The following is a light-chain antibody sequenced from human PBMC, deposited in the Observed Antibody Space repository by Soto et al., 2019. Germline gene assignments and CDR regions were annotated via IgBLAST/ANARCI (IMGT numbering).Light chain of an antibody. Sequence: QSALTQPASVSGSPGQSITISCTGTSSDVGGYNYVSWYQQHPGKAPKIMIYDVSNRPSGVSNRFSGSKSGNTASLTISGRQAEDEADYYCSSYTSSSTLGVFGTGTKVTVL. CDR3: SSYTSSSTLGV. V-gene: IGLV2-14*01. CDR1: SSDVGGYNY. J-gene: IGLJ1*01. CDR2: DVS.